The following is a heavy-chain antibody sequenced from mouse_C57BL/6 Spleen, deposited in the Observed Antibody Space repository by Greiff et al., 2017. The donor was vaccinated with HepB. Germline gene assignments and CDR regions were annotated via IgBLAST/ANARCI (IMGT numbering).Heavy chain of an antibody. CDR2: IHPNSGST. CDR3: AIIYYDYGIDY. D-gene: IGHD2-4*01. J-gene: IGHJ4*01. Sequence: QVQLQQPGAELVKPGASVKLSCKASGYTFTSYWMHWVKQRPGQGLEWIGMIHPNSGSTNYNEKFKSKATLTVDKSSSTAYMQLSSLTSEDSAVYYCAIIYYDYGIDYWGQGTSVTVSS. V-gene: IGHV1-64*01. CDR1: GYTFTSYW.